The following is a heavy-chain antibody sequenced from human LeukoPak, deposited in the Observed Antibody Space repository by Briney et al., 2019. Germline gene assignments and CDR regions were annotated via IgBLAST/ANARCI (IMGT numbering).Heavy chain of an antibody. CDR2: IYSGGTT. CDR1: GFTVSTNY. D-gene: IGHD3-10*02. CDR3: AELGITMIGGV. Sequence: GGSLRLSCAASGFTVSTNYMSWVRQAPGKGLEWVSVIYSGGTTYYADSVKGRFTISRDNSKNTLYLQMNSLRAEDTAVYYCAELGITMIGGVWGKGTTVTVSS. J-gene: IGHJ6*04. V-gene: IGHV3-53*01.